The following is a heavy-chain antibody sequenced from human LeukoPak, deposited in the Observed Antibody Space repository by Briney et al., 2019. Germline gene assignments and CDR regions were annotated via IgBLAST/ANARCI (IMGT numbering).Heavy chain of an antibody. D-gene: IGHD3-22*01. J-gene: IGHJ6*03. V-gene: IGHV4-38-2*02. CDR1: GYSISSGYY. CDR2: IYHSGST. Sequence: SENLSRTCTVSGYSISSGYYWGWIRQPPGKGLEWIGSIYHSGSTYYNPSLKSRVTISVDTSKNQFSLKLSSVTAADTAVYYCARAQRGYYDSSGYYRPYYYMDVWGKGTTVTVSS. CDR3: ARAQRGYYDSSGYYRPYYYMDV.